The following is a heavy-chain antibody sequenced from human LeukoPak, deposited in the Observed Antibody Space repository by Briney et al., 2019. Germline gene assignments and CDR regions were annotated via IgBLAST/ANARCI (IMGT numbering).Heavy chain of an antibody. CDR2: ISSSGGST. Sequence: GGSLRLSCAVSGFTFTIYAMSWVRQAPGKGLEWVSAISSSGGSTYYADSVKGRFTISRDNSKNTLYLQMNSLRAEDTAVYYCAKDNVVGANFDYWGQGTLVTVSS. J-gene: IGHJ4*02. CDR1: GFTFTIYA. D-gene: IGHD1-26*01. CDR3: AKDNVVGANFDY. V-gene: IGHV3-23*01.